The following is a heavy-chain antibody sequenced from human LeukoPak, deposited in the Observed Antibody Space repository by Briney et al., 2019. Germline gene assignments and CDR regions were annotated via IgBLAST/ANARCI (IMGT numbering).Heavy chain of an antibody. Sequence: GGSLRLSCAASGFTFSSYGMHWVRQAPGKGLEWVAFIRYDGSNKYYADSVKGRFTISRDNSKNTLYLQMNSLRAEDTAVYYCAKDLGCSGGSCYPSFDYWGQGTLVTVSS. J-gene: IGHJ4*02. CDR3: AKDLGCSGGSCYPSFDY. CDR1: GFTFSSYG. D-gene: IGHD2-15*01. CDR2: IRYDGSNK. V-gene: IGHV3-30*02.